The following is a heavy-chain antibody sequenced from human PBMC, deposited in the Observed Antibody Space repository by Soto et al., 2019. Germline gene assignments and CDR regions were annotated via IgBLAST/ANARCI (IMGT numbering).Heavy chain of an antibody. J-gene: IGHJ3*02. CDR2: IWYDGSNK. D-gene: IGHD3-10*01. CDR3: ARDQLLWFGDLRLGPFDI. V-gene: IGHV3-33*01. CDR1: GFTFSSYG. Sequence: GGSLRLSCAASGFTFSSYGMHWVRQAPGKGLEWVAVIWYDGSNKYYADSVKGRFTISRDNSKNTLYLQMNSLRAEDTAVYYCARDQLLWFGDLRLGPFDIWGQGTMVTVSS.